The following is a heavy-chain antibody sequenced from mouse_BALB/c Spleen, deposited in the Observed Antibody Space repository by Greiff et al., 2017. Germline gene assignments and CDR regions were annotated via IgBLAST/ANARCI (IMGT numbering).Heavy chain of an antibody. D-gene: IGHD4-1*01. CDR2: IWGDGST. V-gene: IGHV2-6-7*01. CDR1: GFSLTGYG. J-gene: IGHJ4*01. CDR3: ARETGTYAIDY. Sequence: QVQLQQSGPGLVPPSQSLSITCTVSGFSLTGYGVNWVRQPPGKGLEWLGMIWGDGSTDYNSARKTRRSTSEDNSKSQVFLKMNSLQTDDTAWYYCARETGTYAIDYWGQGTSVTVSA.